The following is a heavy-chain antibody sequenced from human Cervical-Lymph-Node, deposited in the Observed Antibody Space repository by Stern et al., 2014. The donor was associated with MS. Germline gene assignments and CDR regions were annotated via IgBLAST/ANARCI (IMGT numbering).Heavy chain of an antibody. J-gene: IGHJ4*02. Sequence: VQLEESGGGVVQPGRSLRLSCAASGFTFSSYGMHWVRQAPGKGLEWVAVISYDGSNKYYADSVKGRFTISRDNSKNTLYLQMNSLRAEDTAVYYCAKDGGDYPFDYWGQGTLVTVSS. CDR2: ISYDGSNK. V-gene: IGHV3-30*18. CDR1: GFTFSSYG. D-gene: IGHD4-17*01. CDR3: AKDGGDYPFDY.